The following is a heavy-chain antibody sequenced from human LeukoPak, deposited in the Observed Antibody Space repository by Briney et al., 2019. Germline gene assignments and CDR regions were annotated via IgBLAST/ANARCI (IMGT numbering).Heavy chain of an antibody. Sequence: WGSLRLSCAASGFTFSSYGMHWVRQAPGKGLEWVGYIRYDGSTKYYPDSVKGRFIISRENSKNTQYLQMNSLRAEDTAVYYCAKDGYPGYYGSGSYSYYFDYRGQGTLVTVSS. CDR3: AKDGYPGYYGSGSYSYYFDY. V-gene: IGHV3-30*02. J-gene: IGHJ4*02. D-gene: IGHD3-10*01. CDR2: IRYDGSTK. CDR1: GFTFSSYG.